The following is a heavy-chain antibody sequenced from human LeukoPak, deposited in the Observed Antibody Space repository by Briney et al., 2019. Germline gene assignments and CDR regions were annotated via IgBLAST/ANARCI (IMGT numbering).Heavy chain of an antibody. Sequence: GGSLRLSCTASGFTVSSTYMNWVRQIPGKGLGWVSVLFSGGSPYYADSVKGRFTISRDNSKNTLYLQMNNLRAEDTAVYYCARGQLLYNWFDPWGQGTLVTVSS. V-gene: IGHV3-53*01. D-gene: IGHD3-10*01. CDR2: LFSGGSP. CDR3: ARGQLLYNWFDP. CDR1: GFTVSSTY. J-gene: IGHJ5*02.